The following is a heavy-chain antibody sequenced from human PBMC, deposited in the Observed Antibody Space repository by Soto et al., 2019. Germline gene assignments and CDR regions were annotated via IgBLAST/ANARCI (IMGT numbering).Heavy chain of an antibody. D-gene: IGHD3-10*01. CDR3: ARDGGFDTAYYYYYGMDV. J-gene: IGHJ6*02. V-gene: IGHV1-2*02. CDR1: GYTFTGYY. CDR2: INPNSGGT. Sequence: ASVKVSCKASGYTFTGYYMHWVRQAPGQGLEWMGWINPNSGGTNCAQKFQGRVTMTRDTSISTAYMELSRLRSDDTAVYYCARDGGFDTAYYYYYGMDVWGQGTTVTVSS.